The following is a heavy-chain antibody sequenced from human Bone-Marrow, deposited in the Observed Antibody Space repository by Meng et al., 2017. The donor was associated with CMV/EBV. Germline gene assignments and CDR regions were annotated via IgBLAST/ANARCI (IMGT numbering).Heavy chain of an antibody. V-gene: IGHV3-9*01. Sequence: SLKISCAASGFTFDDYAMHWVRQAPGKGLEWVSGISWNSGSIGYADSVKGRFTISRDNAKNSLYLQMNSLRAEDTAVYYCARGPSEHSAYLDYWGQGTLVTVSS. J-gene: IGHJ4*02. CDR1: GFTFDDYA. CDR2: ISWNSGSI. D-gene: IGHD1-14*01. CDR3: ARGPSEHSAYLDY.